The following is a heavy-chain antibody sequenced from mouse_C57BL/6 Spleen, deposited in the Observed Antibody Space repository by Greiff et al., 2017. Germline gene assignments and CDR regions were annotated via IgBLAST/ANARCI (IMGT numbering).Heavy chain of an antibody. Sequence: QVQLQQPGAELVMPGASVKLSCKASGYTFTSYWMHWVKQRPGQGLEWIGEIDPSDSYTNYNQKFKGKSTLTVDKSSSTAYMQLSSLTSEDSAVYYCGRSGSSLDDWGQGTLVTVSA. CDR2: IDPSDSYT. CDR3: GRSGSSLDD. D-gene: IGHD1-1*01. V-gene: IGHV1-69*01. CDR1: GYTFTSYW. J-gene: IGHJ3*01.